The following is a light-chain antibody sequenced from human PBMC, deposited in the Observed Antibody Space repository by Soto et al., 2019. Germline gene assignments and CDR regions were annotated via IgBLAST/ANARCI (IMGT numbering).Light chain of an antibody. CDR3: QQYHNWPIT. Sequence: EIVMTQSPATLSVSPGERATFSCWARQSDSSNLAWYQQKPGQAPRLLIYDASTRATGITARFSGSGSGTDFTLTISGLQSEDFAVYSCQQYHNWPITFGQGTRLEIK. J-gene: IGKJ5*01. CDR2: DAS. CDR1: QSDSSN. V-gene: IGKV3D-15*01.